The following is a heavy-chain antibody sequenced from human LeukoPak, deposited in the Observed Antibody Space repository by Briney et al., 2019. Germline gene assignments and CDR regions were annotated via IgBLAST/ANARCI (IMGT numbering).Heavy chain of an antibody. CDR3: ARVTPGIAVAGSGDY. J-gene: IGHJ4*02. CDR2: ISSSSSYI. CDR1: GFTFSSYS. V-gene: IGHV3-21*01. D-gene: IGHD6-19*01. Sequence: GGSLRLSCAASGFTFSSYSMNWVRQAPGKGLEWVSSISSSSSYIYYADSVKGRFTISRDNAKNSLYLQMNGLRAEDTAVYYCARVTPGIAVAGSGDYWGQGTLVTVSS.